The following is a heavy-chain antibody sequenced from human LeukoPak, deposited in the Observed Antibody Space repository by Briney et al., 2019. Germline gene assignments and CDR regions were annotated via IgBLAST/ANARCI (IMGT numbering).Heavy chain of an antibody. V-gene: IGHV3-21*01. CDR3: ARDPSMTTAFDY. D-gene: IGHD4-17*01. J-gene: IGHJ4*02. CDR2: ISSGSSFI. CDR1: GFTFDDYA. Sequence: PGGSLRLSCAASGFTFDDYAMHWVRQAPGKGLEWVSSISSGSSFIYYADSVKGRFTISRDNAKNSLYLQMNSLRAEDTAVYYCARDPSMTTAFDYWGQGTLVTVSS.